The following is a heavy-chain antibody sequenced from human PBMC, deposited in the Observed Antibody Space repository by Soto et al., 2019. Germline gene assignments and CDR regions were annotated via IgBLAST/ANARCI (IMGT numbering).Heavy chain of an antibody. CDR1: GFTFSSYG. J-gene: IGHJ4*02. D-gene: IGHD5-18*01. V-gene: IGHV3-30*18. CDR2: ISYDGSNK. Sequence: GGSLRLSCAASGFTFSSYGMYWVRQAPGKGLEWVAVISYDGSNKYHADSVKGRFTISRDNSKNTLYLQMNSLKAEDTAVYYCAKDIVRYSYGARDYWGQGALVTVSS. CDR3: AKDIVRYSYGARDY.